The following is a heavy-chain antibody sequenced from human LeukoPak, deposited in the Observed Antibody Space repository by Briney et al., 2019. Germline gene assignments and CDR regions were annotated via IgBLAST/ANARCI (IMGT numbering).Heavy chain of an antibody. CDR2: INHSGST. J-gene: IGHJ5*02. Sequence: SEPVPLTRAVYCGSHSGLYWNWIRQPPGKALEGIGEINHSGSTKYNPSLKSRVTISLDTSNNQFSLNLNSVTTADTAVYYCATAGLCSSGSCLRSAWFDPWGQGTLVTVSS. D-gene: IGHD2-15*01. V-gene: IGHV4-34*01. CDR3: ATAGLCSSGSCLRSAWFDP. CDR1: CGSHSGLY.